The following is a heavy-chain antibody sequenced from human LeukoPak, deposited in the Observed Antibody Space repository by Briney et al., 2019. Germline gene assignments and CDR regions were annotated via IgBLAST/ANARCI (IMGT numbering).Heavy chain of an antibody. CDR3: ARGYCGGDCYYPLYFDS. J-gene: IGHJ4*02. CDR2: ISWNSGSI. Sequence: GGSLRLSCAASGFTFDDYAMHWVRQAPGKGLEWVSGISWNSGSIGYADSVKGRFTISRDNAKNSLYLQMNSLRAEDTAVYYCARGYCGGDCYYPLYFDSWGQGTLVTVSS. CDR1: GFTFDDYA. D-gene: IGHD2-21*02. V-gene: IGHV3-9*01.